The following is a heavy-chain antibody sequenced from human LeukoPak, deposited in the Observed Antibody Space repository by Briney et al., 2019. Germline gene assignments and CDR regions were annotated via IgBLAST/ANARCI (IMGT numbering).Heavy chain of an antibody. Sequence: PGRSLRLSCAASGFTFNNYAMHWVRQAPGKGLEWVAVISYDGSNKYYADSGKGRFTISRDNSKNTLYLQMNSLRVEDTAVFYCARDWGLAARPRGYYYGMDVWGQGTTVTVSS. CDR3: ARDWGLAARPRGYYYGMDV. CDR2: ISYDGSNK. J-gene: IGHJ6*02. V-gene: IGHV3-30-3*01. D-gene: IGHD6-6*01. CDR1: GFTFNNYA.